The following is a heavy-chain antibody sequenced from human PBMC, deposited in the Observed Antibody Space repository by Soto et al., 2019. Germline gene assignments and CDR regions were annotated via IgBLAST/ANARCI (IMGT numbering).Heavy chain of an antibody. D-gene: IGHD3-22*01. CDR3: AKTAYDASTHYRH. CDR2: ISVYNANT. V-gene: IGHV1-18*01. CDR1: GYTFTTYG. Sequence: GASVKVSCKASGYTFTTYGISWVRQAPVQGLEWMGWISVYNANTNYAQKLQGRVTMTTDASTSTAYMSLRSLTSDDTAVYYCAKTAYDASTHYRHWGQGALVTVSS. J-gene: IGHJ4*02.